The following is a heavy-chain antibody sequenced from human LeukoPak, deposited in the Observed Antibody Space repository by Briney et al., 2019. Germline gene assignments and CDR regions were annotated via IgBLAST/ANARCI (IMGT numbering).Heavy chain of an antibody. D-gene: IGHD6-19*01. CDR1: GGSFSGYY. Sequence: SETLSLTCAVYGGSFSGYYWSWIRQPPGKGLEWIGEINHSGSTNYNPSLKSRVTISVDTSKNQFSLKLSSVTAADTAVYYCASDGPISSGWYLRVSWFDPWGQGTLVTVSS. CDR3: ASDGPISSGWYLRVSWFDP. V-gene: IGHV4-34*01. CDR2: INHSGST. J-gene: IGHJ5*02.